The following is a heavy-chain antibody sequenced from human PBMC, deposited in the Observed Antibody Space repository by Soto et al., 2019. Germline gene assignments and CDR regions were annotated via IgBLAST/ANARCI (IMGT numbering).Heavy chain of an antibody. CDR3: ATDRVAFDM. CDR2: INPKSGGA. V-gene: IGHV1-2*02. D-gene: IGHD3-22*01. Sequence: ASVKVSCKASGYMFTGYYIHWVRQAPGQGLEWMGWINPKSGGAKYAEKFRGRVSMTGDTSITTAYLELSSLTSDDTAVYYCATDRVAFDMWGQGTKVTVSS. CDR1: GYMFTGYY. J-gene: IGHJ3*02.